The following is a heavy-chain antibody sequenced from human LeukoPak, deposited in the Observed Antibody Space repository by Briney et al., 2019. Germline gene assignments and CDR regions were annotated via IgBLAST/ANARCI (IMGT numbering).Heavy chain of an antibody. Sequence: GGSLRLSCAASGFTFSSYSMNWVRQAPGKGLEWVSYISSSSSTIYYADSVKGRFTISRDNAKNSLYLQMNSLRAEDTAVYYCARGGIAAAGARWFDPWGQGTLVTVSS. CDR1: GFTFSSYS. CDR2: ISSSSSTI. V-gene: IGHV3-48*01. D-gene: IGHD6-13*01. CDR3: ARGGIAAAGARWFDP. J-gene: IGHJ5*02.